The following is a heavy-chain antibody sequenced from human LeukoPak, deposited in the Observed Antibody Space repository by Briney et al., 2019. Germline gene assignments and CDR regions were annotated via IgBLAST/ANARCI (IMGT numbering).Heavy chain of an antibody. CDR1: GDSVSRNSVT. CDR3: TATDTTLDD. V-gene: IGHV6-1*01. Sequence: SQTLSLTCALSGDSVSRNSVTWNWIRQSPSRGLEWLGRTYYKSRWYNDYAVSVKSRITVNPDTSKNQFSLQLSSVTPEYSAIFYCTATDTTLDDWGQGSLVTVSS. D-gene: IGHD1-26*01. CDR2: TYYKSRWYN. J-gene: IGHJ4*02.